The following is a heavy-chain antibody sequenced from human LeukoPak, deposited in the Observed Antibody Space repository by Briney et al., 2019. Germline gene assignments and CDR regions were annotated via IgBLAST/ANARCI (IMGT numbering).Heavy chain of an antibody. CDR3: TRALSGWTGYSDF. CDR2: IRSEEYGGTP. V-gene: IGHV3-49*04. Sequence: GGSLRLSCRGSGFTFGDYAVTWVRQAPGKGLQWVGFIRSEEYGGTPDYATSAKGRFTMSRENSQSIAYLQMNSLRTEDTAVYYCTRALSGWTGYSDFWGQGTLVTVSS. D-gene: IGHD6-19*01. CDR1: GFTFGDYA. J-gene: IGHJ4*02.